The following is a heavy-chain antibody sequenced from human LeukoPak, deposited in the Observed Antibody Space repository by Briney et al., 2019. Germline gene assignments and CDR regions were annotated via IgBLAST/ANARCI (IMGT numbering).Heavy chain of an antibody. CDR1: GGSFSGYY. CDR2: INHSGNT. V-gene: IGHV4-34*01. CDR3: ARGYERFLEWLYFDY. D-gene: IGHD3-3*01. Sequence: SETLSLTCAVYGGSFSGYYWSWIRQPPGKGLEWIGEINHSGNTNYNPSLKSRVTISVDTSKNQFSLKLSSVTAADTAVYYCARGYERFLEWLYFDYWGHGTLVTVSS. J-gene: IGHJ4*01.